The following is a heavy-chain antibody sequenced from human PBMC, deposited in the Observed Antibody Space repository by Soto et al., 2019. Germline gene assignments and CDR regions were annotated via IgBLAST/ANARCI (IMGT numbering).Heavy chain of an antibody. CDR2: INHSGST. CDR3: ARGGPRYYYDSSGYYRWFDP. V-gene: IGHV4-34*01. Sequence: SETLSLTCAVYGGSFSGYYWSWIRQPPGEGLEWIGEINHSGSTNYNPSLKSRVTISVDTSKNQFSLKLSSVTAADTAVYYCARGGPRYYYDSSGYYRWFDPWGQGTLVTVSS. D-gene: IGHD3-22*01. J-gene: IGHJ5*02. CDR1: GGSFSGYY.